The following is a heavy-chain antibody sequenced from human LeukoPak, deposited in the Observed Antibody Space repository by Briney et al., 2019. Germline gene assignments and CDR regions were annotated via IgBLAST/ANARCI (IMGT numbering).Heavy chain of an antibody. J-gene: IGHJ3*01. D-gene: IGHD3-16*01. CDR2: IRVGDVT. CDR3: AREDNGGATDDGFDV. CDR1: GFAVSNKF. V-gene: IGHV3-53*01. Sequence: GGSLRLSCAASGFAVSNKFMYWVRQAPGKGLEWVSVIRVGDVTHYADSVKGRFTTPRDSSKNTVYLQMESLRVEDTAVYYCAREDNGGATDDGFDVWGRGTVVIVSS.